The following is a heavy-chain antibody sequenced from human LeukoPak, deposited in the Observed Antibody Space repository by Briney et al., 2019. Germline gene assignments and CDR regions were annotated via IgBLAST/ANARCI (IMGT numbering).Heavy chain of an antibody. V-gene: IGHV1-2*02. Sequence: ASVKVSCKTSGYTFTDYYMHWVRQAPGQGLEWMGWINPNSGDTNYAQKFQGRVTMTRDTSITTAYMELSSLRSDDTAMYYCAREKFGVSFDSWGQGTLVTVSS. CDR2: INPNSGDT. CDR3: AREKFGVSFDS. D-gene: IGHD3-10*01. J-gene: IGHJ4*02. CDR1: GYTFTDYY.